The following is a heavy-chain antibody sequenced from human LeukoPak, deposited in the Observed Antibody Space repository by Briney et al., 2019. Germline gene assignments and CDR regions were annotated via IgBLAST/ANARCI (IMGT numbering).Heavy chain of an antibody. CDR1: GYTFTSYG. D-gene: IGHD2-15*01. CDR3: ARLPYCSGGSCTRGYYYYGMDV. CDR2: ISAYNGNT. V-gene: IGHV1-18*01. Sequence: ASVKVSCKASGYTFTSYGISWVRQAPGQGLEWVGWISAYNGNTNYAQKLQGRVTMTTDTSTSTAYMELRSLRSDDTAVYYCARLPYCSGGSCTRGYYYYGMDVWGQGTTVTVSS. J-gene: IGHJ6*02.